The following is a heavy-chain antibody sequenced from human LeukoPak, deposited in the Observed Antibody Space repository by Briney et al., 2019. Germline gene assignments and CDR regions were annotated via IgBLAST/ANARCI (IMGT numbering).Heavy chain of an antibody. J-gene: IGHJ4*02. V-gene: IGHV3-53*01. D-gene: IGHD1-14*01. Sequence: GGTLRLSCAASGFTVSGNYMSWVRQAPGKGLEWVSVIFSGGMIYYTECVKGRFTISRDNSKNTVYLQMIRLRAEDTAVYCCARKGGSDRYYFDHWGQGTLVTVCS. CDR1: GFTVSGNY. CDR3: ARKGGSDRYYFDH. CDR2: IFSGGMI.